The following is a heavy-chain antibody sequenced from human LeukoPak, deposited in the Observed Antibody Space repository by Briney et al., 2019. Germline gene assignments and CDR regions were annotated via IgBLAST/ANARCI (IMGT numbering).Heavy chain of an antibody. J-gene: IGHJ5*02. CDR1: GFIFSNYA. Sequence: GGSLRLSCAASGFIFSNYAMTWVRQAPGKGLEWVSAISGSGGSTYYADSVKGRFTISRDNSKNTLYLQMNSLRAEDTAVYYCAKDGRITIFGVVIRGGWFDPWGQGTLVTVSS. V-gene: IGHV3-23*01. CDR3: AKDGRITIFGVVIRGGWFDP. D-gene: IGHD3-3*01. CDR2: ISGSGGST.